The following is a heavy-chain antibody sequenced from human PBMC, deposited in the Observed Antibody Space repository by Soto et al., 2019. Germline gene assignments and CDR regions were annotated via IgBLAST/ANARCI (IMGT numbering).Heavy chain of an antibody. V-gene: IGHV1-69*06. J-gene: IGHJ3*02. D-gene: IGHD3-10*01. CDR2: PLPVFNTA. Sequence: QVQLEQSGAEVKKPGSSVKISCKASGGTLSDHGVSWLRQAPGQGLEWVGGPLPVFNTAKYAPKFQGIVTIAANKSTNSAYMELGSLRSDATPFYYCARGVYGSGNYYTGPAAFDIWGQGTLVIVS. CDR3: ARGVYGSGNYYTGPAAFDI. CDR1: GGTLSDHG.